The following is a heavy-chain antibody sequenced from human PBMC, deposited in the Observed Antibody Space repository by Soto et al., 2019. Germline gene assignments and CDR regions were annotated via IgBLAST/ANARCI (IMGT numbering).Heavy chain of an antibody. V-gene: IGHV1-69*02. CDR3: ATSYGSGYRAFDY. J-gene: IGHJ4*02. CDR1: GDTFSFYT. D-gene: IGHD3-10*01. Sequence: QVQLVQSGAEVKKPGSSVKVSCKASGDTFSFYTINWVRQAPGLGLEWVGRINPLLSMSNYAQKFQGRVTMTADKSTSTAYRELRSLRFEDPAIYYCATSYGSGYRAFDYCGQGALVTVSS. CDR2: INPLLSMS.